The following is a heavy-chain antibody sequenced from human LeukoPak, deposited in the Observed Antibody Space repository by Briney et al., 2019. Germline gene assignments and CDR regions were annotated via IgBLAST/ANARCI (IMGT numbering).Heavy chain of an antibody. Sequence: PSETLSLTCTVSGGSISSYYWSWIRQPPGKGLERIGYIYYSGSTNYNPSLKSRVTISVDTSKNQFSLKLSSVTAADTAVYYCARAPITIFGVVIIPYFDYWGQGTLVTVSS. D-gene: IGHD3-3*01. CDR3: ARAPITIFGVVIIPYFDY. CDR1: GGSISSYY. V-gene: IGHV4-59*01. CDR2: IYYSGST. J-gene: IGHJ4*02.